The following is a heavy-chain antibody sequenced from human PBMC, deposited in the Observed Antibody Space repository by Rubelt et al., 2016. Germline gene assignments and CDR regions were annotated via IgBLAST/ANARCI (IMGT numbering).Heavy chain of an antibody. D-gene: IGHD5-24*01. V-gene: IGHV1-46*01. CDR1: GYTFTSYY. J-gene: IGHJ4*02. CDR2: INPSGGST. CDR3: ARTKTVEMATIPLAY. Sequence: QVQLVQSGAEVKKPGASVKVSCKASGYTFTSYYMHWVRQAPGQGLEWMGIINPSGGSTSYAQKFQGRVTMTRDTSTSTVYRELSSLRSEDTAVYYCARTKTVEMATIPLAYWGQGTLVTVSS.